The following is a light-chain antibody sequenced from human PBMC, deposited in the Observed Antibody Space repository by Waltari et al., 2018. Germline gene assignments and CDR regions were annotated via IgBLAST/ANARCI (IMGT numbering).Light chain of an antibody. CDR1: ALSTKY. CDR3: LSPDSSGTYVV. J-gene: IGLJ2*01. V-gene: IGLV3-10*01. CDR2: EDR. Sequence: SYELTQPPSVSVSPGQTASITCSGHALSTKYAYWYHQKSGQAPVLVIFEDRQRPAGIPVRITGSSSGTMATLTLSGAQLEDEGDYYCLSPDSSGTYVVFGGGTKLTVL.